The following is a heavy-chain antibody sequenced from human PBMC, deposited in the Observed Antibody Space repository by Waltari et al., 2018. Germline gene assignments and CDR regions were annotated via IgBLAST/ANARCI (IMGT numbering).Heavy chain of an antibody. Sequence: QITLKESGPTLVKPTQTITLTCTFSGFSLSTSGVGVGWIRQPPGKALEWLALIYWNDDKRYSPSLKSRLTITKDTSKNQVVLTMTNMDPVDTVTYYCAHTSYPREGIDYWGQGTLVTVSS. D-gene: IGHD1-26*01. CDR2: IYWNDDK. J-gene: IGHJ4*02. V-gene: IGHV2-5*01. CDR3: AHTSYPREGIDY. CDR1: GFSLSTSGVG.